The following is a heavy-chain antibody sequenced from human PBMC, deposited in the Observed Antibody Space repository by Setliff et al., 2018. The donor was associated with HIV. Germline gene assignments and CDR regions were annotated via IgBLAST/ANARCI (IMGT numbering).Heavy chain of an antibody. CDR2: TRSRAYSYTT. J-gene: IGHJ3*02. Sequence: GESLKISCAVSGLILSDQFIDWVRQAPGKGLEWVGRTRSRAYSYTTQYAASVKDRFTISRDDSENSVFLQMNSLKTEDTAMYFCVRASPPFHIWGQGTMVTVS. CDR1: GLILSDQF. V-gene: IGHV3-72*01. CDR3: VRASPPFHI.